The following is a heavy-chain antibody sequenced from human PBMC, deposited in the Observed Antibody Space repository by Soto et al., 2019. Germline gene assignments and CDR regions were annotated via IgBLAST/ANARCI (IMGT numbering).Heavy chain of an antibody. Sequence: SETLSLTCTVSGGSISSGDYCWSWIRQPPGKGLEWIGYIYYSGSTYYNPSLKSRVTISVDTSKNQFSLKLSSVTAADTAVYYCAREGAAQYQLLFGGGQNWFDPWGQGTLVTVSS. V-gene: IGHV4-30-4*01. CDR2: IYYSGST. D-gene: IGHD2-2*01. CDR3: AREGAAQYQLLFGGGQNWFDP. J-gene: IGHJ5*02. CDR1: GGSISSGDYC.